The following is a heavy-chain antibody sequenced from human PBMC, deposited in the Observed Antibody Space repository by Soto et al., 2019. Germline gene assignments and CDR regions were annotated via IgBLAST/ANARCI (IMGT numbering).Heavy chain of an antibody. V-gene: IGHV3-49*03. D-gene: IGHD3-9*01. CDR2: IRSKAYGGTT. J-gene: IGHJ3*02. Sequence: GGSLRLSCTASGFTFGDYAMSWFRQAPGKGLEWVGFIRSKAYGGTTEYAASVKGRFTISRDDSKSIAYLQMNSLKTEDTAVYYCTRDTEPPMYYDILTGNNAFDIWGQGTMVTVSS. CDR1: GFTFGDYA. CDR3: TRDTEPPMYYDILTGNNAFDI.